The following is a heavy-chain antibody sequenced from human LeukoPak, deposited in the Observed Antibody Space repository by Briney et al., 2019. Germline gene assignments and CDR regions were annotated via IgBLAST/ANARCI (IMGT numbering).Heavy chain of an antibody. Sequence: SETLSLTCTVSGGSISSYYWSWIRQPAGKGLEWIGRIYTSGSTNYNPSLKSRVTMSVDTSKNQFSLKLSSVTAADTAVYCCARESFWSGYPDYWGQETLVTVSS. J-gene: IGHJ4*02. V-gene: IGHV4-4*07. CDR2: IYTSGST. CDR3: ARESFWSGYPDY. D-gene: IGHD3-3*01. CDR1: GGSISSYY.